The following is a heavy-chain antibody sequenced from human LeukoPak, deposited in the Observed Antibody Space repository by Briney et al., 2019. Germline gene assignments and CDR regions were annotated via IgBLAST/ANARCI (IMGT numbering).Heavy chain of an antibody. CDR1: GFTFSTSW. CDR2: IQQDGSAK. Sequence: GGSLRLSYAASGFTFSTSWMSWVPQAPGKGLEWVANIQQDGSAKYYVDSVKGRFTISRDNAKNSLYLQMNSLRAEDTAVYYCARFSLYDNSGYYSWLFDFWGQGTLVTVSS. D-gene: IGHD3-22*01. CDR3: ARFSLYDNSGYYSWLFDF. V-gene: IGHV3-7*01. J-gene: IGHJ4*02.